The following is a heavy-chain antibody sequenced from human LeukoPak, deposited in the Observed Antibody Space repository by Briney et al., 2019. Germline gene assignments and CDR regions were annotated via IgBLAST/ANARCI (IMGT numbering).Heavy chain of an antibody. V-gene: IGHV3-7*01. D-gene: IGHD2-8*01. CDR2: IKQDGSET. J-gene: IGHJ4*02. CDR1: GSTFSTYW. CDR3: ARLMFLWPPIYFDY. Sequence: GGSLRLSCAASGSTFSTYWMSWVRQAPGKGLEWVANIKQDGSETFYVDSVKGRFTISRDNARNSVYLQMNSLRAEDTAVYYCARLMFLWPPIYFDYWGQGTLVTVSS.